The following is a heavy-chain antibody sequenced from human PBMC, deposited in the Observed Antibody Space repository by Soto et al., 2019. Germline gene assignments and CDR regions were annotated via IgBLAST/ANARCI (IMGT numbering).Heavy chain of an antibody. J-gene: IGHJ4*02. V-gene: IGHV1-46*01. CDR2: INPSGGST. CDR3: AREPLPSGRYSIFDY. D-gene: IGHD1-26*01. CDR1: GYAFTSYY. Sequence: ASVNVSCKASGYAFTSYYMHWVLQARGQGLEWMGIINPSGGSTSYAQKFQGRVTMTRDTSTSTVHMELSSLRSEDTAVYYCAREPLPSGRYSIFDYWAQGNLVPVS.